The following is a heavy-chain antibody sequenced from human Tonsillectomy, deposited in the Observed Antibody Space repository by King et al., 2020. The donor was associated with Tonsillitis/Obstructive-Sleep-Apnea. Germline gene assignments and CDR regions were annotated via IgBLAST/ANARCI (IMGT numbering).Heavy chain of an antibody. V-gene: IGHV3-21*01. J-gene: IGHJ3*02. D-gene: IGHD3-10*01. CDR3: ARDGVYYGSVIFSDAFDI. CDR2: ISDRSRYI. CDR1: GFTFSSYS. Sequence: VQLVESGGGLVKPGGSLRLSCAASGFTFSSYSMNWVRQAPGKGLEWVASISDRSRYIYYADSMKGRFTISRDNAKNSLYLQMNSLRAEDTAVYYCARDGVYYGSVIFSDAFDIWGQGTMVTVSS.